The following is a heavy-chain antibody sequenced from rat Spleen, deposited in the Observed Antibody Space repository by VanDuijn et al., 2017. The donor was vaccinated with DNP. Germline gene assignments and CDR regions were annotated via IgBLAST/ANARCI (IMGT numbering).Heavy chain of an antibody. Sequence: VQLQESGPGLVEPSQSLSLTCSVTGYSITSCCRWTWIRKFPGHKLEWMGYINSAGSIEYNPSLKGRISITSDTSKNQFFLHLNSVTTEDTATYYCARWPGYNPPYAKDAWGQGTSVTVSS. D-gene: IGHD1-4*01. CDR2: INSAGSI. CDR1: GYSITSCCR. CDR3: ARWPGYNPPYAKDA. V-gene: IGHV3-3*01. J-gene: IGHJ4*01.